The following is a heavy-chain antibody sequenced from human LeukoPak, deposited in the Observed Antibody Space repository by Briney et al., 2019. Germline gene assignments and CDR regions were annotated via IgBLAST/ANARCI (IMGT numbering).Heavy chain of an antibody. J-gene: IGHJ4*02. CDR1: GFTFSSHA. Sequence: GGSLRLSCVASGFTFSSHAVTWVRQAPGKGLEWVSGISYSGSYTYYADSVKGRFTTSRDTSKNTVYLQMSSLRDEDTAVYYCARGNFLRHFDSSPPFWGQGTLVTVSS. V-gene: IGHV3-23*01. D-gene: IGHD3-9*01. CDR3: ARGNFLRHFDSSPPF. CDR2: ISYSGSYT.